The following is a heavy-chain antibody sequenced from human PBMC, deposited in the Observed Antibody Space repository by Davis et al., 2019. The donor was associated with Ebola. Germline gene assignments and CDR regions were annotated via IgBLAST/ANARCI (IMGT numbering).Heavy chain of an antibody. V-gene: IGHV3-74*01. Sequence: PGGSLRLSCAASGFTFSSYWMHWVRQAPGKGLVWVSRINFDGSSRTYADSVKGRFTISRDNAKNTLYLHMNSLRAEDTAVYYCVRDSGTYYSYFHYWGQGTLVTVSS. CDR3: VRDSGTYYSYFHY. CDR1: GFTFSSYW. J-gene: IGHJ4*02. D-gene: IGHD1-26*01. CDR2: INFDGSSR.